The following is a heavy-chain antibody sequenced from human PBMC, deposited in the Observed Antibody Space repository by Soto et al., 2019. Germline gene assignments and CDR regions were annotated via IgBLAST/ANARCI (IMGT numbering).Heavy chain of an antibody. CDR3: TTGIGYSYGQGDY. Sequence: EVQLVESGGGLVKPGGSLRLSCAASGFTFSNAWMNWVRQAPGKGLEWVGRIKRKTDGGTTDYAAPVQGRFAISRDDSKNTLSLQMNSLKTEDTAVYYCTTGIGYSYGQGDYWGQGTLVTVSS. V-gene: IGHV3-15*07. CDR1: GFTFSNAW. J-gene: IGHJ4*02. D-gene: IGHD5-18*01. CDR2: IKRKTDGGTT.